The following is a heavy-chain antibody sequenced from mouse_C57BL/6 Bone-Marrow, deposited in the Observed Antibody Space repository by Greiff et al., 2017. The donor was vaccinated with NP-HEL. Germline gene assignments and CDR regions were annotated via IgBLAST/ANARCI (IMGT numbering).Heavy chain of an antibody. CDR1: GFNIKDDY. J-gene: IGHJ3*01. CDR2: IDPENGDT. Sequence: VQLQQSGAELVRPGASVKLSCTASGFNIKDDYMHWVKQRPEQGLEWIGWIDPENGDTEYASKFQGKATITADTSSNTAYLQLSSLTSEDTAVYYFTPYYYGSPAWFAYWGQGTLVTVSA. D-gene: IGHD1-1*01. V-gene: IGHV14-4*01. CDR3: TPYYYGSPAWFAY.